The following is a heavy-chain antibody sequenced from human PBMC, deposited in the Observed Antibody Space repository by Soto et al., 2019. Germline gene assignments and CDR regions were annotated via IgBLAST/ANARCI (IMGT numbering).Heavy chain of an antibody. CDR2: ISGSGGST. Sequence: GGSLRLSCAASGFTFSSYAMSWVRQAPGKGLEWVSAISGSGGSTYYADSVKGRFTISRDNSKNTLYLQMNSLRADDTAVYYCAKGGLTGDRVGYFDYWGQGTLVTVSS. V-gene: IGHV3-23*01. CDR3: AKGGLTGDRVGYFDY. J-gene: IGHJ4*02. CDR1: GFTFSSYA. D-gene: IGHD7-27*01.